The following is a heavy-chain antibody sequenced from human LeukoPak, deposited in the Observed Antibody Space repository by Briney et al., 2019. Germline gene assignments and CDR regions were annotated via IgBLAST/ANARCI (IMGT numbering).Heavy chain of an antibody. CDR2: INSDGSST. CDR1: GFTFSSYW. V-gene: IGHV3-74*01. D-gene: IGHD3-10*01. Sequence: QTGGSLRLSCAASGFTFSSYWMHWVRQAPGKGLVWVSRINSDGSSTSYADSVKGRFTISRDNAKNTLYLQMNSLRAEDTAVYYCARAVTMVRGVIREDYWGQGTLVTVSS. CDR3: ARAVTMVRGVIREDY. J-gene: IGHJ4*02.